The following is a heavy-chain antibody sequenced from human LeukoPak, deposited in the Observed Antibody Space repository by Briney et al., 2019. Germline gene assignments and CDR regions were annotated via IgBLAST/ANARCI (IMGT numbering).Heavy chain of an antibody. D-gene: IGHD4-23*01. Sequence: PSETLSLTCTVSRGTINTYYWRWIRQPPGKGLEWIGLINTSESTNYNPSLKSRVTMSVYTNKNQFSLMLTTVPAADTAADYYAGVRATSGGNSRALDYWGEGTLVTVSS. V-gene: IGHV4-4*07. CDR3: AGVRATSGGNSRALDY. J-gene: IGHJ4*02. CDR2: INTSEST. CDR1: RGTINTYY.